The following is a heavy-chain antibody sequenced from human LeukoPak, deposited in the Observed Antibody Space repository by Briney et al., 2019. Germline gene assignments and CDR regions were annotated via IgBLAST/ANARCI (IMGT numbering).Heavy chain of an antibody. V-gene: IGHV3-7*03. Sequence: PGGSLRLSCAASGFTFSSYAMSWVRQAPGKGLEWVASIKEDGSERQYVDSVKGRFSISRDNTKGSLFLQLNSLRAEDTAVYYCARDLGYCTNGACHTRFDYWGQGTLVTVSS. CDR2: IKEDGSER. CDR3: ARDLGYCTNGACHTRFDY. J-gene: IGHJ4*02. D-gene: IGHD2-8*01. CDR1: GFTFSSYA.